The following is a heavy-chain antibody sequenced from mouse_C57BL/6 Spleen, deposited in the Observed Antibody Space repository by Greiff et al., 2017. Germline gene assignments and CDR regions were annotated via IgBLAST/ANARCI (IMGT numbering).Heavy chain of an antibody. Sequence: VQLQQSGAELVKPGASVKMSCKASGYTFTTYPIEWMKQNHGKSLEWIGNFHPYNDDTKYNEKFKGKATLTVEKASSTVYLELSRLTSDDSAVYYCALDSAGDWYFDVWGTGTTVTVSS. CDR1: GYTFTTYP. D-gene: IGHD3-2*02. J-gene: IGHJ1*03. CDR2: FHPYNDDT. V-gene: IGHV1-47*01. CDR3: ALDSAGDWYFDV.